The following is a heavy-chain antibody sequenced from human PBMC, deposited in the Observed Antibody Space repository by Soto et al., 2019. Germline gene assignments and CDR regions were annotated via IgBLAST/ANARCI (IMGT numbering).Heavy chain of an antibody. CDR1: GYSFTSYW. J-gene: IGHJ6*02. V-gene: IGHV5-10-1*01. D-gene: IGHD2-2*01. CDR3: ARHNDIVVVPAAPGYGMDV. CDR2: IGPSDSYT. Sequence: GESLKISCKGSGYSFTSYWISWVRQMPGKGLEWMGRIGPSDSYTNYSPSFQGHVTISADKSISTAYLQWSSLKASDTAMYYCARHNDIVVVPAAPGYGMDVWGQGTTVTVSS.